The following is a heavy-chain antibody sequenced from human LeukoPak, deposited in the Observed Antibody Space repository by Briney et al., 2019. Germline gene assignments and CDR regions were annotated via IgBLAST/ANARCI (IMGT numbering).Heavy chain of an antibody. V-gene: IGHV4-4*07. CDR1: GGSISSYY. J-gene: IGHJ4*02. D-gene: IGHD1-1*01. CDR2: IYTSWST. CDR3: ARDAFGKRTTGDC. Sequence: PSETLYLTCTVSGGSISSYYWSWIRQPAGKGLEWIGRIYTSWSTNYNPSLKSRVTMSVDTSKNHFSLKLSSVTAADTAVYYCARDAFGKRTTGDCWGQGTLVIVSS.